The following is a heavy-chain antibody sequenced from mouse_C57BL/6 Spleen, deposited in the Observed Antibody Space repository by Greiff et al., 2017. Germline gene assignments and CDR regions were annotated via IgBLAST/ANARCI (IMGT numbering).Heavy chain of an antibody. CDR1: GYTFTDYE. D-gene: IGHD1-1*01. CDR2: IDPETGGT. V-gene: IGHV1-15*01. Sequence: QVQLQQSGAELVRPGASVTLSCKASGYTFTDYEMHWVKQTPVHGLEWIGAIDPETGGTAYNQKFKGKAILTADKSSSTAYMELRSLTSEDSAVYYCTRSSDGSSYFDYWGQGTTLTVSS. J-gene: IGHJ2*01. CDR3: TRSSDGSSYFDY.